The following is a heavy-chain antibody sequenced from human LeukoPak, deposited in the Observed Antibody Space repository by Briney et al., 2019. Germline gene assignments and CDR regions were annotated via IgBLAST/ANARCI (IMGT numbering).Heavy chain of an antibody. Sequence: ASVKVSRKASGYIFTGYYIHWVRQAPGQGLEWMGIINPSGGSTSYAQKFQGRVTMTRDMSTSTVYMELSSLRSEDTAVYYCASPVAGTGGFDYWGQGTLVTVSS. CDR1: GYIFTGYY. J-gene: IGHJ4*02. D-gene: IGHD6-19*01. V-gene: IGHV1-46*01. CDR3: ASPVAGTGGFDY. CDR2: INPSGGST.